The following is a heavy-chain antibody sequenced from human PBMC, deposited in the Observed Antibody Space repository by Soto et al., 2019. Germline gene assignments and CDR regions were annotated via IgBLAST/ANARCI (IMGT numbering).Heavy chain of an antibody. CDR3: ASVGPGASGNHPTRPIDY. Sequence: PGGSLRLSCAASGFTFSSYSMNWVRQAPGKGLEWVSSISSSSSYIYSADSVKGRFTISRDNAKNSLFLQMNSLRAEDTAVYSCASVGPGASGNHPTRPIDYWGQETLVTASS. CDR1: GFTFSSYS. D-gene: IGHD6-19*01. CDR2: ISSSSSYI. V-gene: IGHV3-21*01. J-gene: IGHJ4*01.